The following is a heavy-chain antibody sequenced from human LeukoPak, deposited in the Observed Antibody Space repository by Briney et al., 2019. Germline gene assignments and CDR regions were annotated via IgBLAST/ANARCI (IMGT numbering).Heavy chain of an antibody. CDR2: ISYDGSNK. CDR1: GFTFSSYG. V-gene: IGHV3-30*18. Sequence: GRSLRLSCAASGFTFSSYGMHWVRQAPGKGLEWVAVISYDGSNKYYADSVKGRFTISRDNSKNTLYLQMNSLRAEDTAVYYCAKDLRAYCGGDCPMNYWGQGTLVTVSS. J-gene: IGHJ4*02. CDR3: AKDLRAYCGGDCPMNY. D-gene: IGHD2-21*02.